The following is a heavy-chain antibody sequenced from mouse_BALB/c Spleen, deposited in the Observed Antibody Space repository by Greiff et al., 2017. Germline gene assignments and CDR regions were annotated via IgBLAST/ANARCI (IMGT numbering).Heavy chain of an antibody. CDR1: GFTFSSFG. Sequence: EVMLVESGGGLVQPGGSRKLSCAASGFTFSSFGMHWVRQAPEKGLEWVAYISSGSSTIYYADTVKGRFTISRDNPKNTLFLQMTSLRSEDTAMYYCARYPFYAMDYWGQGTSVTVSS. J-gene: IGHJ4*01. V-gene: IGHV5-17*02. CDR3: ARYPFYAMDY. CDR2: ISSGSSTI.